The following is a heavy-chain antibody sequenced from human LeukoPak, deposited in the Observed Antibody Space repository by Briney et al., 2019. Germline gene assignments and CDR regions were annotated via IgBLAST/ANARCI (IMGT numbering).Heavy chain of an antibody. CDR3: ASLVGYFYVSSVDY. CDR1: GFTVSSNY. D-gene: IGHD3-22*01. CDR2: IYSGGST. J-gene: IGHJ4*02. Sequence: PGGSLRLSCAASGFTVSSNYMSWVRQAPGKGLEWVSVIYSGGSTYYADSVKGRFTISRDNSKNTLYLQMNSLRAEDTAVYYCASLVGYFYVSSVDYWGQGTLLTVSS. V-gene: IGHV3-53*01.